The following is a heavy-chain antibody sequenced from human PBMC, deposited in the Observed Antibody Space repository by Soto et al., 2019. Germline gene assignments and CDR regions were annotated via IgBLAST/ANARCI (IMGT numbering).Heavy chain of an antibody. D-gene: IGHD1-26*01. J-gene: IGHJ4*02. V-gene: IGHV1-69*08. CDR3: AREGGWERAVSH. CDR1: GGTFSSYT. CDR2: IIPILGIA. Sequence: QVQLVQSGAEVKKPGSSVKVSCKASGGTFSSYTISWVRQAPGQGLEWMGRIIPILGIANYAQKFQGRVTITADKSTSTAYMELSSLRSEGTAVYYCAREGGWERAVSHWGQGTLVTVSS.